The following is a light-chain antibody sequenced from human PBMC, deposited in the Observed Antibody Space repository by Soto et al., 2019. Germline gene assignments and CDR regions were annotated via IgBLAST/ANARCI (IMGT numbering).Light chain of an antibody. J-gene: IGKJ4*01. CDR2: AAS. CDR3: QQLNSYPLT. V-gene: IGKV1-9*01. CDR1: QGISSY. Sequence: DIQLTQSPSFLSASVGDRVTITCRASQGISSYLAWYQQKPGKAPKLLIYAASTLQSGVPSRFSGSGSGTEFTLTISSLQPEXFATYYCQQLNSYPLTFGGGTKVEIK.